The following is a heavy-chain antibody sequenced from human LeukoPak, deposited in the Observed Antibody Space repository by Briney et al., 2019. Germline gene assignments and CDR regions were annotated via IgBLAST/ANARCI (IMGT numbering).Heavy chain of an antibody. D-gene: IGHD4-17*01. CDR1: GFTFNNYA. J-gene: IGHJ6*03. CDR2: ISGSGVNT. V-gene: IGHV3-23*01. CDR3: AKDPGVTVTPYYYYMDV. Sequence: GGSLRLSCAASGFTFNNYAMTWVRQAPGKGLEWVSGISGSGVNTYYANSVEGRFTISRDNSKNTLYLQMSSLRAEDTALYFCAKDPGVTVTPYYYYMDVWGKGTTVTVSS.